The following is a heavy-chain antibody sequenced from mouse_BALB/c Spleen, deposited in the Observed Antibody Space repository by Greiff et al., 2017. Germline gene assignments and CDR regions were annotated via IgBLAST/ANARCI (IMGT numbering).Heavy chain of an antibody. J-gene: IGHJ1*01. D-gene: IGHD1-2*01. CDR2: ISNGGGST. CDR3: ARQRRAHWYFDV. Sequence: DVMLVESGGGLVQPGGSLKLSCAASGFTFSSYTMSWVRQTPEKRLEWVAYISNGGGSTYYPVTVKGRFTISRDNAKNTLYLQMSSLKSEDTAMYYCARQRRAHWYFDVWGAGTTVTVSS. V-gene: IGHV5-12-2*01. CDR1: GFTFSSYT.